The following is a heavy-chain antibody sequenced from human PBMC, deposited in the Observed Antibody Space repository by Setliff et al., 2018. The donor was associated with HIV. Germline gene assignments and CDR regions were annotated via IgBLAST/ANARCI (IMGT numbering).Heavy chain of an antibody. Sequence: PSETLSLTCSVSGGSISSRSYYWGWIRQPPGKGLEWIGTISYSGNTYYRPSLKSRVTISVDTSKNHFSLRLSSVTAADTAVYYCARRERYYDILTGRVSDGFDIWGQGTMVTVSS. V-gene: IGHV4-39*02. D-gene: IGHD3-9*01. J-gene: IGHJ3*02. CDR2: ISYSGNT. CDR3: ARRERYYDILTGRVSDGFDI. CDR1: GGSISSRSYY.